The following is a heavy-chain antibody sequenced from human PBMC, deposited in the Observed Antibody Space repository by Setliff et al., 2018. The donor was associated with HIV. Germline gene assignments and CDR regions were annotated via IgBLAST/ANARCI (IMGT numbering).Heavy chain of an antibody. V-gene: IGHV1-2*06. CDR1: GYAFSDYS. CDR3: ARAPTLFGVEYYYYFGMDV. Sequence: ASVKVSCKTSGYAFSDYSIHWVRQAPGQGLEWVGRINPDSRGTNYAQTFQGRVTMTRDTSANTAYMELSRLRSDDTAVYYCARAPTLFGVEYYYYFGMDVWGQGTTVTVSS. J-gene: IGHJ6*02. CDR2: INPDSRGT. D-gene: IGHD3-3*01.